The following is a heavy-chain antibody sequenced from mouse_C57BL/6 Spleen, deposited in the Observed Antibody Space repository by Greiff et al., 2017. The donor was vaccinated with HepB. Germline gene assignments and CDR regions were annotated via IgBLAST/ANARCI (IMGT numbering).Heavy chain of an antibody. V-gene: IGHV3-6*01. CDR2: ISYDGSN. CDR1: GYSITSGYY. CDR3: AREGYYDYDQN. J-gene: IGHJ3*01. D-gene: IGHD2-4*01. Sequence: EVKLMESGPGLVKPSQSLSLTCSVTGYSITSGYYWNWIRQFPGNKLEWMGYISYDGSNNYNPSLKNRISITRDTSKNQFFLKLNSVTTEDTATYYCAREGYYDYDQNWGQGTLVTVSA.